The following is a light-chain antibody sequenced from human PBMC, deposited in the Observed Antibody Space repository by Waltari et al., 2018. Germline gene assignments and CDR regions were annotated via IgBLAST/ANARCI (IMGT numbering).Light chain of an antibody. CDR2: EGS. CDR3: CSYAGSSTVV. J-gene: IGLJ2*01. V-gene: IGLV2-23*01. Sequence: QSALTQPASASGSPGQSITISCTGTSSDVGSYNLVSWYQQHPGKAPKLMIYEGSKWPSGVSDRFSGSKSGNTASLTISGLQAEDEADYYCCSYAGSSTVVFGGGTKLTVL. CDR1: SSDVGSYNL.